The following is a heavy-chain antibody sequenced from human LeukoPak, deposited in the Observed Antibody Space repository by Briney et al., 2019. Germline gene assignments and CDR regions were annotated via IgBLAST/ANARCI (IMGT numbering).Heavy chain of an antibody. CDR1: GLPSITNN. J-gene: IGHJ4*02. CDR3: ARSPRNQFGYSGTLDY. D-gene: IGHD2-15*01. V-gene: IGHV3-53*01. CDR2: FYSGGST. Sequence: GGPLKLPWAAPGLPSITNNLSWSRRAPGKGLEWASVFYSGGSTYYADSVKGRFTISRDNSKNTLYLQMNSLRAEDTAVYYCARSPRNQFGYSGTLDYWGQGTLVTVSS.